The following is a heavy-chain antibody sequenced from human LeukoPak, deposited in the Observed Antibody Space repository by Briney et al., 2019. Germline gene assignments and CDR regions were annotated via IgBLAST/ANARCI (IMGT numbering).Heavy chain of an antibody. CDR1: GGSIISSDYH. D-gene: IGHD2-15*01. CDR3: ARHCCSGPAKRVFDI. J-gene: IGHJ3*02. V-gene: IGHV4-39*01. CDR2: ISYSGNT. Sequence: SETLSLTCTVSGGSIISSDYHWGWVRQPPGKGLEWIGTISYSGNTDYNPSLRSRVTISVDTSNNQFSLRLGSVTAADTAVYHCARHCCSGPAKRVFDIWGQGTWSPSLQ.